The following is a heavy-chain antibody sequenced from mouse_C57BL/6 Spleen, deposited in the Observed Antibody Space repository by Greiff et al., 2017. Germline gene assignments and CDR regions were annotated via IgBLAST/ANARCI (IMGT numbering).Heavy chain of an antibody. Sequence: EVQLQESGPGLVKPSQSLSLTCSVTGYSITSGYYWNWIRQFPGNKLEWMGYISYYGSNNYNPSLKNRISITRDTSKNQFFLKLNSVTTEDTATYYCAREGDVGFAYWGQGTLVTVSA. CDR3: AREGDVGFAY. CDR2: ISYYGSN. CDR1: GYSITSGYY. J-gene: IGHJ3*01. D-gene: IGHD3-3*01. V-gene: IGHV3-6*01.